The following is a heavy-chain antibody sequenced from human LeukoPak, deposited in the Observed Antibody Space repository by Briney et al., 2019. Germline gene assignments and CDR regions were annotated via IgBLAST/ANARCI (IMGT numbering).Heavy chain of an antibody. CDR2: ISGSGGST. D-gene: IGHD3-22*01. V-gene: IGHV3-23*01. Sequence: PGGSLRLSCAASGVTFSSYAMSWVRQAPGKGLEWVSAISGSGGSTYYADSVKGRFTIPRDNSKNTLYLQMNSLRAEDTAVYYCAKDPGSGYRVRDYWGQGTLVTVSS. CDR1: GVTFSSYA. CDR3: AKDPGSGYRVRDY. J-gene: IGHJ4*02.